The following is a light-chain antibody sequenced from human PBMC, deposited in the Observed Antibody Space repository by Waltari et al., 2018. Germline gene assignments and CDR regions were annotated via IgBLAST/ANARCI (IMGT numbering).Light chain of an antibody. CDR2: ANSDGSY. Sequence: QLVLTQSPSASASLGASVKLTCTLSSGHRNYALAWLQRQPEKGPRYLMKANSDGSYIKGDGIPYRFSGSSSGADRYLTISSLQSEDEADYYCETGGFGIWKFGGGTRLTVL. J-gene: IGLJ2*01. CDR3: ETGGFGIWK. V-gene: IGLV4-69*01. CDR1: SGHRNYA.